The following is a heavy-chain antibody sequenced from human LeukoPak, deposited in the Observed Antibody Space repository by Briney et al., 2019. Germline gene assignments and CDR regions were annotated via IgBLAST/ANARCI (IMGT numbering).Heavy chain of an antibody. D-gene: IGHD4-17*01. V-gene: IGHV3-11*01. Sequence: GGSLRLSCAVSGFTFSDYYMSWIRQAPGKGLEWFSYISSSGSTIYYIDSVKGRFTISRDNAKNSLYLQMSSLRAEDTAVYYCARDRNAYGDYSAVIGYWGQGTLVTVSS. CDR1: GFTFSDYY. CDR2: ISSSGSTI. J-gene: IGHJ4*02. CDR3: ARDRNAYGDYSAVIGY.